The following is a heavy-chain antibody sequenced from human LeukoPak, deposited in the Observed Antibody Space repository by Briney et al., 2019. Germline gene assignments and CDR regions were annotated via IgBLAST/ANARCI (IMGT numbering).Heavy chain of an antibody. Sequence: ASVKVSCKASGYTFTSYGISWVRQAPGQGLEWMGWISAYNGNTNYALKLQGRVTMTTDTSTSTAYMELRSLRSDDTAVYYCARGQALVVDDAFDIWGQGTMVTVSS. D-gene: IGHD3-16*02. CDR2: ISAYNGNT. V-gene: IGHV1-18*01. CDR3: ARGQALVVDDAFDI. CDR1: GYTFTSYG. J-gene: IGHJ3*02.